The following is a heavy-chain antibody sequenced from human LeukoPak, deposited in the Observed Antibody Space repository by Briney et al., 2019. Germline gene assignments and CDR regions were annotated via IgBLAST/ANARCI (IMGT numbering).Heavy chain of an antibody. CDR1: GYTFTSYD. V-gene: IGHV1-8*01. CDR2: MNPSSGNT. D-gene: IGHD3-10*01. Sequence: ASVKVSCKASGYTFTSYDINWVRQATGQGLEWMGWMNPSSGNTGYAQKFQGRVTMTRNTSISTAYMELSSLRSEDTAVYYCARDYGSGSYYNVGAFDIWGQGTMVTVSS. J-gene: IGHJ3*02. CDR3: ARDYGSGSYYNVGAFDI.